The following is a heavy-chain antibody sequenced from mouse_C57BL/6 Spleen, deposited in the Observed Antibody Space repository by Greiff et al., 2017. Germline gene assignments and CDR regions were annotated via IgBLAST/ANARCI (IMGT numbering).Heavy chain of an antibody. CDR1: GFSLTSYG. V-gene: IGHV2-6*03. CDR2: IWSDGST. J-gene: IGHJ4*01. CDR3: AREDYYGSIYAMDY. D-gene: IGHD1-1*01. Sequence: VQLQESGPGLVAPSQSLSITCTVSGFSLTSYGVHWVRQPPGKGLEWLVVIWSDGSTTYNSALKSRLSISKDNSKSQVFLKMNSLQTDDTAMYYCAREDYYGSIYAMDYWGQGTSVTVSS.